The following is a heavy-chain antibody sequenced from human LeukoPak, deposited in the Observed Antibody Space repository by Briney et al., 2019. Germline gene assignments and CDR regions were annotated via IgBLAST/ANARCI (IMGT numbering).Heavy chain of an antibody. J-gene: IGHJ3*01. CDR3: ARDPGIDAFDV. CDR1: GFTVSSNY. V-gene: IGHV3-53*01. D-gene: IGHD1-26*01. CDR2: IYSGGST. Sequence: GGSLRLSCAASGFTVSSNYMSWVRQAPGKGLEWVSVIYSGGSTYYADSVKGRFTISRDNSKNTLYLQMNSLRAEDTAIYYCARDPGIDAFDVWGQGTMVTVSS.